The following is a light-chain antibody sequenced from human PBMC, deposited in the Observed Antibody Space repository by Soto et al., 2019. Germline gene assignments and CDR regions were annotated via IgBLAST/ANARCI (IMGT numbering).Light chain of an antibody. CDR3: QQYNNWPRT. J-gene: IGKJ2*01. Sequence: EIVMTQSPATLSVSPGERATVSCRASQSVSSNLAWYQQKPGQAPRLLIYGASTRATGIPARFSGSGSGTELTRTIGSLQSAEFPVYYCQQYNNWPRTFGQGTKLVLK. CDR1: QSVSSN. CDR2: GAS. V-gene: IGKV3-15*01.